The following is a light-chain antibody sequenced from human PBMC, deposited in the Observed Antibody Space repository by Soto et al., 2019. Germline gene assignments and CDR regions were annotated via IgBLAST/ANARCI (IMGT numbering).Light chain of an antibody. Sequence: IQFTQSPSSLSASVGDRVTIPSRASQAISSYLAWYQQKPGKAPKLLIYAASTLQSGVPSRFSGSGCGTDFTLTISSLQAEDFATYYYQELNSYPRTFGQGTRLEIK. CDR1: QAISSY. CDR2: AAS. CDR3: QELNSYPRT. V-gene: IGKV1-9*01. J-gene: IGKJ5*01.